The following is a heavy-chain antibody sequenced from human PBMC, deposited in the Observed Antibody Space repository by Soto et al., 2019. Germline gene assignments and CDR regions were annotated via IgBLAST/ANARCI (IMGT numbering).Heavy chain of an antibody. D-gene: IGHD6-19*01. J-gene: IGHJ4*02. CDR1: GFTFSSYG. V-gene: IGHV3-33*01. CDR3: ARSGSGWYFPFDY. CDR2: IWYDGSNK. Sequence: GGSLRLSCAASGFTFSSYGMHWVRQAPGKGLEWVAVIWYDGSNKYYADSVKGRFTISRDTSKNQFSLKLSSVTAADTAVYYCARSGSGWYFPFDYWGQGTLVTVSS.